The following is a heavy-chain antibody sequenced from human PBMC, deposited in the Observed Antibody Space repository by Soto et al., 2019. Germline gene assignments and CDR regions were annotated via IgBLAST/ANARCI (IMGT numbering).Heavy chain of an antibody. J-gene: IGHJ4*02. D-gene: IGHD6-19*01. CDR3: ARGRVEDSSGWATYFDY. CDR1: GFTFSGYS. Sequence: EVQLVESGGGLVQPGGSLRLSCAASGFTFSGYSMFWVRQAPGKGLEYVSAINTNGVNTFYAKTVKGRFTISSDNSKNTMYLQMGSVRAEDMAVYYCARGRVEDSSGWATYFDYWGQGTLVTVSS. V-gene: IGHV3-64*01. CDR2: INTNGVNT.